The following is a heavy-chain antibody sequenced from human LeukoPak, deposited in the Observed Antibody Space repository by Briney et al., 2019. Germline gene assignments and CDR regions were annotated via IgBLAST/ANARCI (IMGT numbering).Heavy chain of an antibody. Sequence: GGSLRLSCAASGFTVSSNYMSWVRQAPGKGLEWVSVIYSGGSTYYADSVKGRFTISRDNSKNTLYLQMNSLRAEDRAVYYCARETAAAGLDYWGQGTLVTVS. CDR3: ARETAAAGLDY. CDR2: IYSGGST. CDR1: GFTVSSNY. V-gene: IGHV3-53*01. J-gene: IGHJ4*02. D-gene: IGHD6-13*01.